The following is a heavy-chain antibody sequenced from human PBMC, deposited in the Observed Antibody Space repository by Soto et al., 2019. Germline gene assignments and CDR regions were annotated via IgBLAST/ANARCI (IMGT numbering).Heavy chain of an antibody. J-gene: IGHJ5*02. CDR1: GGTFSSYA. Sequence: QVQLVQSGAEVKKPGSSVKVSCKASGGTFSSYAISWVRQAPGQGLEWMGGIIPIFGTANYAQKFQGRVTNTADESTGTAYMELSSLRSEDTAVYYWARDLGCSSTSCYLNWVDPWGQGTLVTVSS. D-gene: IGHD2-2*01. CDR2: IIPIFGTA. CDR3: ARDLGCSSTSCYLNWVDP. V-gene: IGHV1-69*01.